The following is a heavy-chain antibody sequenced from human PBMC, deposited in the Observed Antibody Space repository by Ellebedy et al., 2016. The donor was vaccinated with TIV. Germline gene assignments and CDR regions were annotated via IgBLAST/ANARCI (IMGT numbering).Heavy chain of an antibody. J-gene: IGHJ4*02. CDR2: ISGSGGGA. D-gene: IGHD4-17*01. Sequence: GGSLRLSXAASGFTFSNYAMSWVRQAPGKGLEWVSAISGSGGGAYYTELVKGRFTISRDNSKNRLLLQMNNLRAEDTAVYYCARDSYVDYYFDHWGQGTLVTVSS. V-gene: IGHV3-23*01. CDR3: ARDSYVDYYFDH. CDR1: GFTFSNYA.